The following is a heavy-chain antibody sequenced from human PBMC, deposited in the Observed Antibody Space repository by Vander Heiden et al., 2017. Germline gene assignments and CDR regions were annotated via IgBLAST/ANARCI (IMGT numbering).Heavy chain of an antibody. V-gene: IGHV3-23*01. CDR1: SSTFNSYV. J-gene: IGHJ4*02. D-gene: IGHD6-25*01. CDR2: IGGYDANT. Sequence: EVYLLQSGGGWIQPVVSLSLSCASSSSTFNSYVLSWVRQAPGKRLEWISAIGGYDANTDYADSVKGRFTIARDNSKNTLCLQMNSLRAEDTAVYYCANNKMGRSGYFGQWGQGTLVTVSS. CDR3: ANNKMGRSGYFGQ.